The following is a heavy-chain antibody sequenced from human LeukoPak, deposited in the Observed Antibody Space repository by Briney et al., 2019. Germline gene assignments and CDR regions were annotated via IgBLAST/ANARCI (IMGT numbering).Heavy chain of an antibody. CDR1: GFTFTNYA. J-gene: IGHJ6*03. CDR2: IRYDETNE. V-gene: IGHV3-30*02. Sequence: GGSLRLSCAASGFTFTNYAMYWVRQAPGKGLEWVAFIRYDETNEYYADSVKGRFTISRDNSKNTLYLQMNSLRTEDTAVYYCAKDSRAALVGPYYMDVWGKGTTVTISS. D-gene: IGHD6-25*01. CDR3: AKDSRAALVGPYYMDV.